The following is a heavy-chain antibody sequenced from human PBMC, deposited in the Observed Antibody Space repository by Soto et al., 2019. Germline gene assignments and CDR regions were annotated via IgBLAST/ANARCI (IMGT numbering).Heavy chain of an antibody. Sequence: GGSLRLSCAASGFTFSSYTMSWVRQAPGKGLEWLSSISSGSGYIYYADSVKGRFTISRDNAKNSLYLQMNRLRAEDTAVYYCVRGGYFEAWGKGTLVTVAS. CDR2: ISSGSGYI. V-gene: IGHV3-21*01. J-gene: IGHJ5*02. CDR3: VRGGYFEA. D-gene: IGHD3-9*01. CDR1: GFTFSSYT.